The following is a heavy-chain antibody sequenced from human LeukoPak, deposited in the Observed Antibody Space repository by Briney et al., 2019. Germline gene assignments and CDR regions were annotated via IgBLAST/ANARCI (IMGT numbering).Heavy chain of an antibody. J-gene: IGHJ3*02. V-gene: IGHV3-23*01. CDR1: GFTCSSYA. D-gene: IGHD3-10*01. CDR2: VSGSGSGGNT. Sequence: GGSLRLSCAASGFTCSSYAMSWVRQAPGKGLEWISSVSGSGSGGNTYYADSVKGRFTISRDNSANMLNLQMNSLRAEDTAVYYCAKAPTGSYYGAFDIWGQGTMVTVSS. CDR3: AKAPTGSYYGAFDI.